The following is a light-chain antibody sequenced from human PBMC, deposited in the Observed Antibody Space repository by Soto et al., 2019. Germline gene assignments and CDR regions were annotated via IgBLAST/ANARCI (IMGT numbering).Light chain of an antibody. CDR3: QQRSNWPPWT. V-gene: IGKV3-11*01. J-gene: IGKJ1*01. Sequence: EIVLTQSPATLSLSPGEIATLSCSASQSVSSYLAWYQQKPGQAPRLRIYDASNSATGIPARFSGSACGTDFTLTISSLEPEDFAVYYCQQRSNWPPWTFGQGSKVDI. CDR2: DAS. CDR1: QSVSSY.